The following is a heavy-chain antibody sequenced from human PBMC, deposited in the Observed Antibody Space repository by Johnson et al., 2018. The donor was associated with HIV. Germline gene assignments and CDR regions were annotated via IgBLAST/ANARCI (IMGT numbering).Heavy chain of an antibody. CDR2: LSSSGSTI. Sequence: QVQLVESGGGLIQPGGSLRLSCAASGFTFSDYYMSWIRQAPGKGLEWVSYLSSSGSTIYYAASVKGRFTISRDNSKNTLYLQMNSLRAEDTAVYYCARDALRSWYYDSSDAFDIWGQGTMVTVSS. CDR1: GFTFSDYY. D-gene: IGHD3-22*01. CDR3: ARDALRSWYYDSSDAFDI. J-gene: IGHJ3*02. V-gene: IGHV3-11*04.